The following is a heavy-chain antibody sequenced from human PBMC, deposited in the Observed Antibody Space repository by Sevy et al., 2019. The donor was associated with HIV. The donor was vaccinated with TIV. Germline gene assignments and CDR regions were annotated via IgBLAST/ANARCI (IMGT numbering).Heavy chain of an antibody. V-gene: IGHV4-39*01. CDR1: GGSISSSSYY. J-gene: IGHJ1*01. CDR3: AASSGWPCQYFQH. CDR2: IYYSGST. Sequence: SETLSLTCTVSGGSISSSSYYWGWIRQPPGKGLEWIGSIYYSGSTYYNPSLKSRVPISVATSTNQFSLKLSSVTAAYTAVYYCAASSGWPCQYFQHWGQGTLVTVSS. D-gene: IGHD6-19*01.